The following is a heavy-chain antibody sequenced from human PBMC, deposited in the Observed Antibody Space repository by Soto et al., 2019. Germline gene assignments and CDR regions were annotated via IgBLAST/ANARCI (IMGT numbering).Heavy chain of an antibody. J-gene: IGHJ5*02. Sequence: ASVKVSCKASGYTFTGYYMHWVRQAPGQGLEWMGWINPNSGGTNYAQKFQGRVTMTRDTSISTAYMELSRLRSDDTAVYYCARGLLFWSGYYSYWFDPWGLGTLVTVS. CDR2: INPNSGGT. V-gene: IGHV1-2*02. CDR1: GYTFTGYY. D-gene: IGHD3-3*01. CDR3: ARGLLFWSGYYSYWFDP.